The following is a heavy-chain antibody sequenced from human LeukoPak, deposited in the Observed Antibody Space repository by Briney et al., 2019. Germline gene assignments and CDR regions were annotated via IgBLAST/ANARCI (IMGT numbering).Heavy chain of an antibody. CDR2: ITGSGGTT. Sequence: GGSLRLSCTASGFTFSSYGMTWVRQAPGKGLEWVSTITGSGGTTYYADSVKGRFTISRGNSKNTLYLQMNSLRAEDTAIYYCAKRSGYSYGPFDYWGQGTLVTVSS. V-gene: IGHV3-23*01. D-gene: IGHD5-18*01. CDR1: GFTFSSYG. CDR3: AKRSGYSYGPFDY. J-gene: IGHJ4*02.